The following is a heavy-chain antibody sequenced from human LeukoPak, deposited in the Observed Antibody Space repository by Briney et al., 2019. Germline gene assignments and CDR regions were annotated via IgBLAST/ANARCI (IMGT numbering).Heavy chain of an antibody. Sequence: GGSLRLSCAVSGFTFSSYSMNWVRQAPGKGLEWVSYISSSSSTIYYADSVKGRFTISRDNAKNSLYLQMNSLRAEDTAVYYCARGPIRVHNWNREQFDYWGQGTLVTVSS. D-gene: IGHD1-20*01. CDR2: ISSSSSTI. CDR1: GFTFSSYS. J-gene: IGHJ4*02. V-gene: IGHV3-48*01. CDR3: ARGPIRVHNWNREQFDY.